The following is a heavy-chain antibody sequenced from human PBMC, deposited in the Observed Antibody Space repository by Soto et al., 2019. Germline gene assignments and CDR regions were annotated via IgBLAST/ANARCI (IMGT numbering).Heavy chain of an antibody. CDR3: AKNYYFDS. V-gene: IGHV3-23*01. Sequence: EVHLLESGGGLIQPGGSLRLSCAASGFSFNSYAMSWVRQAPGKGLEWVSSTHGSGSTYYVDSVKGRFIISRDNSKNTLDLQMNSLRVEDTAVYYCAKNYYFDSWGQGTLVTVSS. CDR2: THGSGST. J-gene: IGHJ4*02. CDR1: GFSFNSYA.